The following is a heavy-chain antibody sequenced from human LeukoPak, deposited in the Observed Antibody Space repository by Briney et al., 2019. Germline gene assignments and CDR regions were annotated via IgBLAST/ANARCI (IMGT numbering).Heavy chain of an antibody. CDR3: ARDGGGALAGPSWFDS. CDR1: AFTFRSYG. V-gene: IGHV3-48*04. J-gene: IGHJ5*01. Sequence: PGGSLRLSCTTSAFTFRSYGVNWVRQAPGKGLEWVSYISSGSSTIHYADSVKGRFTVSRDNTKNSLYLQMNSLRAEDTAVYYCARDGGGALAGPSWFDSWGQGTLVTVSS. CDR2: ISSGSSTI. D-gene: IGHD3-16*01.